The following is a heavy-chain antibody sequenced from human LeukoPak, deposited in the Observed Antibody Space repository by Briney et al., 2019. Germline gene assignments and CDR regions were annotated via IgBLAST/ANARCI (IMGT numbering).Heavy chain of an antibody. CDR1: GGSISSYY. D-gene: IGHD2-2*02. CDR3: ARGRCSSTSCYTWNWFDP. V-gene: IGHV4-59*06. Sequence: PSETLSLTCTVSGGSISSYYWSWLRQHPGKGLEWIGYIYYSGSTYYNPSLKSRVTISVDTSKNQFSLKLSSVTAADTAVYYCARGRCSSTSCYTWNWFDPWGQGTLVTVSS. CDR2: IYYSGST. J-gene: IGHJ5*02.